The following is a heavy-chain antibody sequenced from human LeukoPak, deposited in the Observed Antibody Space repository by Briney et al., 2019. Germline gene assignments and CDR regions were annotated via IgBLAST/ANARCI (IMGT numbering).Heavy chain of an antibody. CDR1: GFTFSSYG. CDR3: ARDSRIRLRPNNGSPSDY. V-gene: IGHV3-33*01. J-gene: IGHJ4*02. D-gene: IGHD3-10*01. Sequence: GRSLRLSCAASGFTFSSYGMHWVRQAPGKGLEWVAVIWYDGSNKYYADSVKGRFTISRDNSKNTLYLQMNSLRAEDTAVYYCARDSRIRLRPNNGSPSDYWGQGTLVTVSS. CDR2: IWYDGSNK.